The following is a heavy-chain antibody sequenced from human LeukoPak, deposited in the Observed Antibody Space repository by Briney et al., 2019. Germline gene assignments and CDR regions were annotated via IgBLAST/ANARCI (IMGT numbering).Heavy chain of an antibody. D-gene: IGHD7-27*01. CDR2: INPNSGGT. V-gene: IGHV1-2*02. CDR3: ARDSAGDPDP. CDR1: GYTFTGHY. Sequence: ASVKVSCKASGYTFTGHYMHWVRQAPGQGLEWMGWINPNSGGTNYAQKFQGRVTMTRDTSISTAYMELSRMRSDDTAVYYCARDSAGDPDPWGQGTLVTVSS. J-gene: IGHJ5*02.